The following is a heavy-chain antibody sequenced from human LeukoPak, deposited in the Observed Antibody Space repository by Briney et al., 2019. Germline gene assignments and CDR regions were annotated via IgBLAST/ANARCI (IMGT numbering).Heavy chain of an antibody. D-gene: IGHD6-6*01. CDR1: GFTFNTFW. CDR3: ARGDGTSSGLYFHY. Sequence: GGSLRLSCAASGFTFNTFWMTWPRQAPGKGLEWVANIHQEGRTKYYADSVKGRFTISRDNANNALNLQINSLRAEDTALYYCARGDGTSSGLYFHYWGQGTLVTVSS. J-gene: IGHJ4*02. CDR2: IHQEGRTK. V-gene: IGHV3-7*01.